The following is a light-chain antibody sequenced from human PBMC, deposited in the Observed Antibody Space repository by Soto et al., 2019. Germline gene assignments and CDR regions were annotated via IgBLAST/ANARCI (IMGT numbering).Light chain of an antibody. V-gene: IGKV3-20*01. Sequence: EIVLTQSPGTLSLSPGERATLSCRASQSVSGSYLAWYQQKPGQAPRLLIYGSSSRATGIPDRFSGSGSGTDFTLTISRLEPEDFAVYYFQQYGSSAWTFGQGTKVEIK. J-gene: IGKJ1*01. CDR1: QSVSGSY. CDR3: QQYGSSAWT. CDR2: GSS.